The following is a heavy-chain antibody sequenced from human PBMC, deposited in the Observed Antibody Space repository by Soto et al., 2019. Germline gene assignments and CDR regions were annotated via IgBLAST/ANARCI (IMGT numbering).Heavy chain of an antibody. Sequence: VQLVQSGAEVKKPGASVKVSCKASGYTFTSYGISWVRQAPGQGLEWMGWISAYNGNTNYAQKLQGRVTMTTDTSTSTAYMELRSLRSDDTAVYYCARDPGEDIVVVPAAIDGMDVWGQGTTVTVSS. CDR2: ISAYNGNT. CDR3: ARDPGEDIVVVPAAIDGMDV. J-gene: IGHJ6*02. D-gene: IGHD2-2*01. CDR1: GYTFTSYG. V-gene: IGHV1-18*04.